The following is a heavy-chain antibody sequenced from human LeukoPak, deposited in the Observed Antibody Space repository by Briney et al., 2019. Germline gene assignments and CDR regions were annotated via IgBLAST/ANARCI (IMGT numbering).Heavy chain of an antibody. J-gene: IGHJ6*03. CDR3: AREKPGLISGVVIRPPFDYYYIDV. Sequence: GASVKVSCKASGYTFTNYGISWLRQAPGQGLEWMGWISVNNGNTDAAQKFQGRVTMTTDTSTTTAYMELRSLRSDDTAVYFCAREKPGLISGVVIRPPFDYYYIDVWGQGTTVTVSS. CDR2: ISVNNGNT. V-gene: IGHV1-18*01. CDR1: GYTFTNYG. D-gene: IGHD3-3*01.